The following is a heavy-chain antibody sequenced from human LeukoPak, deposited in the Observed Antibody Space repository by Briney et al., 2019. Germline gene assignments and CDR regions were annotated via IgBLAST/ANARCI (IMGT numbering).Heavy chain of an antibody. Sequence: PSETLSLTCTVSGYSISSGYYWGWIRQPPGKGLEWIGSIYHSGSTYYNPSLKSRVTISVDTSKNQFSLKLSSVTAADTAVYYCARAFWDGGNFDYWGQGTLVTVSS. CDR2: IYHSGST. V-gene: IGHV4-38-2*02. D-gene: IGHD4-23*01. J-gene: IGHJ4*02. CDR1: GYSISSGYY. CDR3: ARAFWDGGNFDY.